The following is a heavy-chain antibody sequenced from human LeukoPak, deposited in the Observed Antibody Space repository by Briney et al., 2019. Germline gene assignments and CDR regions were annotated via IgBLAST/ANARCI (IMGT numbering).Heavy chain of an antibody. J-gene: IGHJ4*02. D-gene: IGHD3-3*01. V-gene: IGHV3-49*04. CDR1: GFTFGDYA. CDR2: IRSKTHGGTT. CDR3: TRDGIPETNWSGYYIDY. Sequence: GGSLRLSCTASGFTFGDYAMSWVRQAPGKGLEWVGFIRSKTHGGTTEFAAPVKGRFSISRDDSKGIAYLQMNSLKTEDTAVYYCTRDGIPETNWSGYYIDYWGQGTLVTVSS.